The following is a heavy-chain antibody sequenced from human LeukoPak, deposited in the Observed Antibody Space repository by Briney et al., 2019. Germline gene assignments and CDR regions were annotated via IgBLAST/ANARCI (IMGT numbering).Heavy chain of an antibody. CDR2: INPSGGST. CDR1: GYTFTSYY. D-gene: IGHD3-22*01. J-gene: IGHJ4*02. Sequence: ASVKASCKASGYTFTSYYMHWVRQAPGQGLEWMGIINPSGGSTSYAQKFQGRVTMTRDTSTSTVYMELSSLRSEDTAVYYCARGINYYYDSSGYYYDVPDFDYWGQGTLVTVSS. V-gene: IGHV1-46*01. CDR3: ARGINYYYDSSGYYYDVPDFDY.